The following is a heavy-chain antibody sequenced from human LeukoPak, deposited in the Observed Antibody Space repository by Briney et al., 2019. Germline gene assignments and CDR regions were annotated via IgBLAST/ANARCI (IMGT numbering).Heavy chain of an antibody. CDR3: TRGDYDILTGYSEMDY. D-gene: IGHD3-9*01. Sequence: GGSLRLSCTASEFTFGDYAMSWVRQAPGKGLEWVGFIRSKAYGGTTEYAASVKGRFTISRDDSKSIAYLQMNSLKTEDTAVYYCTRGDYDILTGYSEMDYWGQGTLVTVSS. CDR2: IRSKAYGGTT. V-gene: IGHV3-49*04. CDR1: EFTFGDYA. J-gene: IGHJ4*02.